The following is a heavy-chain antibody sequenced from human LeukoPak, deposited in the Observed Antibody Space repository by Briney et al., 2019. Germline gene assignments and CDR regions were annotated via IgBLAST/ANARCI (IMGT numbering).Heavy chain of an antibody. CDR2: IYYSGST. Sequence: SETLSLTCTVSGGSISSGGYYWSWIRQHPGKGLEWIGYIYYSGSTYYNPSLKSRVTISVDTSKNQFSLKLSSATAADTAVYYCARSGGYYYYGMDVWGQGTTVTVSS. CDR3: ARSGGYYYYGMDV. J-gene: IGHJ6*02. V-gene: IGHV4-31*03. CDR1: GGSISSGGYY. D-gene: IGHD3-10*01.